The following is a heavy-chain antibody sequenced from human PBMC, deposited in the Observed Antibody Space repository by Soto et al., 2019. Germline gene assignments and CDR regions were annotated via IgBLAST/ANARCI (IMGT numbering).Heavy chain of an antibody. V-gene: IGHV3-7*01. J-gene: IGHJ4*02. CDR3: ARALRGYGGYAFDY. D-gene: IGHD5-12*01. Sequence: GGSLRLSCAASGFTFNTYWMTWVRQTPGKGLEWVANMKQDGSEKYYVDSVKGRFTISRDNAKNSLYLQMNSLRAEDTAVYYCARALRGYGGYAFDYWGQGTLVTVSS. CDR2: MKQDGSEK. CDR1: GFTFNTYW.